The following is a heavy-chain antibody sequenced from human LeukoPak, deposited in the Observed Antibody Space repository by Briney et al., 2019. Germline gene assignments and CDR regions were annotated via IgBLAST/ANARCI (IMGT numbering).Heavy chain of an antibody. D-gene: IGHD1-1*01. J-gene: IGHJ4*02. CDR1: GGSISSYY. CDR2: IYYSGST. V-gene: IGHV4-59*01. Sequence: SETLSLTCTVSGGSISSYYWSWIRQPPGKGLEWIGYIYYSGSTNYNPSLKSRVTISVDTSKNQFSLKLSSVTAADTAVYYCARGDYWSLGTHFDYWGQGTLVTVSS. CDR3: ARGDYWSLGTHFDY.